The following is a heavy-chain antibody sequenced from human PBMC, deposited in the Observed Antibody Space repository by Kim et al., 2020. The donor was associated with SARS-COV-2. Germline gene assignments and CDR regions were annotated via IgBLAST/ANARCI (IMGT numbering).Heavy chain of an antibody. Sequence: SETLSLTCTVSGGSISSYYWSWIRQPPGKGLEWIGYIYYSGSTNYNPSLKSRVTISVDTSKNQFSLKLSSVTAADTAVYYCARLEGATGFDHWGQGTLVT. CDR1: GGSISSYY. CDR3: ARLEGATGFDH. V-gene: IGHV4-59*01. CDR2: IYYSGST. D-gene: IGHD1-26*01. J-gene: IGHJ4*02.